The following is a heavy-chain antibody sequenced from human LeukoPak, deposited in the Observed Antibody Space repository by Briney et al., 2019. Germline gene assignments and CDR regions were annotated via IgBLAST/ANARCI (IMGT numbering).Heavy chain of an antibody. D-gene: IGHD3-10*01. CDR3: AKTYGSGSLSTYWYFDL. CDR2: IWYDGSNK. J-gene: IGHJ2*01. Sequence: GGSLRLSCAASGFIFSSYGMNWVRQAPGKGLEWVAIIWYDGSNKFYADSVQGRFTISRDNSKNTLYLQMNSLRPEDTAVYYCAKTYGSGSLSTYWYFDLWGRGTLVTVSS. CDR1: GFIFSSYG. V-gene: IGHV3-33*06.